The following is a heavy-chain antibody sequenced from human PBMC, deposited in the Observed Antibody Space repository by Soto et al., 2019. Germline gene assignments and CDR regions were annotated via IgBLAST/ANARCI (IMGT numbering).Heavy chain of an antibody. D-gene: IGHD6-25*01. V-gene: IGHV1-18*01. CDR1: GYTFTSYG. CDR2: ISPYNGDT. CDR3: VRDASSGYRGWWDP. J-gene: IGHJ5*02. Sequence: QVQLVQSGTELKKPGASVMVSSKTSGYTFTSYGISWVRQAPGQGPEWMGLISPYNGDTIYARKFQGRVIVTADTATRTVYLELRSLRSDDTAVYYCVRDASSGYRGWWDPWGQGTLVTVSS.